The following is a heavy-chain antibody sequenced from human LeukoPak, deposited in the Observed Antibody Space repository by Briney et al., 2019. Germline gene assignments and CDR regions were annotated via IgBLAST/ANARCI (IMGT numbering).Heavy chain of an antibody. CDR1: GYTFTSYG. CDR3: ARVDDSSGYSYYFDY. Sequence: ASVKVSCKASGYTFTSYGISWVRQAPGQGLEWMGWISAYNGNTNYAHKLQGRVTMTTDTSTSTAYMELRSLRSDDTAVYYCARVDDSSGYSYYFDYWGQGTLVTVSS. J-gene: IGHJ4*02. V-gene: IGHV1-18*01. D-gene: IGHD3-22*01. CDR2: ISAYNGNT.